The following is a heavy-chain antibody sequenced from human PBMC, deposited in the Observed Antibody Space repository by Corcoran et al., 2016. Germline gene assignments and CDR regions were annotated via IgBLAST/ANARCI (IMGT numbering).Heavy chain of an antibody. CDR2: INHSGST. J-gene: IGHJ6*02. CDR1: GGSFSGYY. CDR3: AREERIVPALYSSSWFNYYYYGMDV. V-gene: IGHV4-34*01. D-gene: IGHD6-13*01. Sequence: QVQLQQWGAGLLKPSETLSLTCAVYGGSFSGYYWSWIRQPPGKGLEWIGEINHSGSTNYNPSLKSRVTISVDTSKNQFSRKLSSVTAADTAVYYGAREERIVPALYSSSWFNYYYYGMDVWGQGTTVTVSS.